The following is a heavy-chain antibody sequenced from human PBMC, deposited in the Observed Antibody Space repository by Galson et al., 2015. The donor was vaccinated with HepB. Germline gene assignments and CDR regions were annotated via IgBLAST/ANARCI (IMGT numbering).Heavy chain of an antibody. V-gene: IGHV1-18*01. CDR2: ISAYNGNT. CDR1: GYTFTSYG. CDR3: ARDRGVGSSWYFYDDAFDI. Sequence: SVKVSCKASGYTFTSYGISWVRQAPGQGLEWMGWISAYNGNTNYAQKLQGRVTMTTDTSTSTAYMELRSLRSDDTAVYYCARDRGVGSSWYFYDDAFDIWGQGTMVTVSS. J-gene: IGHJ3*02. D-gene: IGHD6-13*01.